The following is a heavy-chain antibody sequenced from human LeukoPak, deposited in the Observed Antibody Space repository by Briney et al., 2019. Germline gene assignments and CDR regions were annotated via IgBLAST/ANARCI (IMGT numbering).Heavy chain of an antibody. Sequence: GGTLRLSCAASGFTFSSYGMSWVRQAPGKGLEWVSAISGSGGSTYYADSVKGRFTISRDNSKNTLYLQMNSLRAEDTAVYYCAKRGAEVGATVAPGDYWGQGTLVTVSS. CDR1: GFTFSSYG. CDR2: ISGSGGST. CDR3: AKRGAEVGATVAPGDY. J-gene: IGHJ4*02. D-gene: IGHD1-26*01. V-gene: IGHV3-23*01.